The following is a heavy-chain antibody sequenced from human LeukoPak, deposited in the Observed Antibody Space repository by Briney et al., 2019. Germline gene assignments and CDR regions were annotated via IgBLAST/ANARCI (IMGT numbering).Heavy chain of an antibody. Sequence: GGSLRLSCQASGFSFNDYIMSWVRQAPGKGLEWIAFIRSSHHGATREYAASVKGRFIISRDDSKNIAYLQMDSLKTEDTGVYFCTRDRGGRWFGELLGFDNWGQGTLLTVSS. CDR3: TRDRGGRWFGELLGFDN. CDR2: IRSSHHGATR. V-gene: IGHV3-49*04. D-gene: IGHD3-10*01. CDR1: GFSFNDYI. J-gene: IGHJ4*02.